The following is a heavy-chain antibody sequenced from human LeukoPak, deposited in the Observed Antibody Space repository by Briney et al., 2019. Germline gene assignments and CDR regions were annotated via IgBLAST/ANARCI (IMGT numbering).Heavy chain of an antibody. Sequence: ASVKDSCKASGYTFTGYYIYWVRQAPGQGLEWVGWINPNSGGTKYAQKFLGRVTMTRDTSISTAYMELSSLRSDDTAVYYCARGPANWLDPWGQGTLVAVSS. V-gene: IGHV1-2*02. CDR3: ARGPANWLDP. J-gene: IGHJ5*02. CDR2: INPNSGGT. CDR1: GYTFTGYY.